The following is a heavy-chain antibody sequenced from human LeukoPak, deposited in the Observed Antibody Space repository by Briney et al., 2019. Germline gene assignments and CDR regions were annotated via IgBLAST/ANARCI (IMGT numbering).Heavy chain of an antibody. D-gene: IGHD6-19*01. J-gene: IGHJ3*02. CDR2: IYYSGST. CDR1: GGSFSGYY. Sequence: SETLSLTCAVYGGSFSGYYWSWIRQPPGKGLEWIGYIYYSGSTNYNPSLKSRVTISVDTSKNQFSLRLSSVTAADTAVYYCARPYSSGWYGVFHIWGQGTMVTVSS. CDR3: ARPYSSGWYGVFHI. V-gene: IGHV4-59*08.